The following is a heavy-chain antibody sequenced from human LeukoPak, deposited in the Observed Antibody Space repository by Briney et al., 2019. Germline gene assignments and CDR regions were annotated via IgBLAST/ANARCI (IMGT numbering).Heavy chain of an antibody. CDR1: GFTFDDYA. V-gene: IGHV3-9*01. CDR2: ISWNSGSI. Sequence: SGGSLRLSCAASGFTFDDYAMHWVRQAPGKGLEWVSGISWNSGSICYADSVKGRFTISRDNAKNSLYLQMNSLRAEDTALYYCAKSSSSSDYYYYYMDVWGKGTTVTVSS. D-gene: IGHD6-6*01. J-gene: IGHJ6*03. CDR3: AKSSSSSDYYYYYMDV.